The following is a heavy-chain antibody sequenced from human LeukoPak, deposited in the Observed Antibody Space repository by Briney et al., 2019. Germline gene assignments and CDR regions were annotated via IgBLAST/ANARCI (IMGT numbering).Heavy chain of an antibody. CDR2: ISYDGSNK. J-gene: IGHJ6*02. V-gene: IGHV3-30*18. CDR1: GFTFSSYA. D-gene: IGHD4-17*01. Sequence: GGSLRLSCAASGFTFSSYAMSWVRQAPGKGLEWVAVISYDGSNKYYADSVKGRFTISRDNSKNTLYLQMNSLRAEDTAVYYCAKELDDYGDYYYYGMDVWGQGTTVTVSS. CDR3: AKELDDYGDYYYYGMDV.